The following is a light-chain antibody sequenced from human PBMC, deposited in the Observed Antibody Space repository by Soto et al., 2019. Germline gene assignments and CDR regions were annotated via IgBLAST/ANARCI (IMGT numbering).Light chain of an antibody. CDR3: QTWGSGIV. V-gene: IGLV4-69*01. J-gene: IGLJ2*01. Sequence: QPVLTQSPSASASLGASVKVTCTLSSGYSGYAIVWHQQQPEKGPRYLMRLNTDGSHNKGDGIPDRFSASSSGAERYLTISSLQSEDEADYYCQTWGSGIVFGGGTQLTVL. CDR2: LNTDGSH. CDR1: SGYSGYA.